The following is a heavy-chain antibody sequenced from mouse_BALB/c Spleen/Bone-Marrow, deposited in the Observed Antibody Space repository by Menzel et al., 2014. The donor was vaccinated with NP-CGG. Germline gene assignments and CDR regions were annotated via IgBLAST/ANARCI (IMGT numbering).Heavy chain of an antibody. CDR1: GFTFSRYT. D-gene: IGHD2-14*01. Sequence: EVQGVDSGGGLVQPGGSLKLSCAASGFTFSRYTMSWVRQTPEKRLEWVAYISNGGGSTYYPDTDTVKGRFTISRDNAKNTLYLQMSSLKSEDTAMYYCARHGVRREWYFDVWGAGTTVTVSS. CDR3: ARHGVRREWYFDV. J-gene: IGHJ1*01. CDR2: ISNGGGST. V-gene: IGHV5-12-2*01.